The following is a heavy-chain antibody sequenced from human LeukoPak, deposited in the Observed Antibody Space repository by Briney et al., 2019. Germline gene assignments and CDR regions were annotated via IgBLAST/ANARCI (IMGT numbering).Heavy chain of an antibody. Sequence: SETLSLTCTVSGGSISTSSYYWGCILQPPGKGLECIGSISYSGSTYYNPSLKSRVSISKDTSKHQFSLKLNSMTAADTAVYYCARDSSQTYYDILTGLDAFDIWGQGTMVTVSS. CDR3: ARDSSQTYYDILTGLDAFDI. J-gene: IGHJ3*02. CDR1: GGSISTSSYY. D-gene: IGHD3-9*01. V-gene: IGHV4-39*07. CDR2: ISYSGST.